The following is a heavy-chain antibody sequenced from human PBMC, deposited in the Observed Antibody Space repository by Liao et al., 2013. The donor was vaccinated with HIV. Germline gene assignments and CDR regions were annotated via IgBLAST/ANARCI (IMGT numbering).Heavy chain of an antibody. CDR1: GGSLRGYY. CDR2: INHSGST. J-gene: IGHJ4*02. CDR3: ARPRAGSSSYFDY. D-gene: IGHD6-13*01. V-gene: IGHV4-34*01. Sequence: QVQLQQWGAGLLKPSETLSLTCAVYGGSLRGYYWTWIRQPPGKGLEWIGEINHSGSTNYNPSLKSRVTLSLDTSKNQFSLRLNSVTAADTAVYYCARPRAGSSSYFDYWGQGTLVTVSS.